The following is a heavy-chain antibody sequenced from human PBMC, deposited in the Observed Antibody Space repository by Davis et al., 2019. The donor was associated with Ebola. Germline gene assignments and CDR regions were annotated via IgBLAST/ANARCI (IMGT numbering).Heavy chain of an antibody. J-gene: IGHJ4*02. CDR3: AKFTYYDYIWGSPEY. Sequence: ASVKVSCKASGYTFTSYGISWVRQAPGQGLEWMGWISAYNGNTNYAQKLQGRVTMTTDTSTSTAYMELRSLRSDDTAVYYCAKFTYYDYIWGSPEYWGQGTLVTVSS. CDR2: ISAYNGNT. D-gene: IGHD3-16*01. CDR1: GYTFTSYG. V-gene: IGHV1-18*01.